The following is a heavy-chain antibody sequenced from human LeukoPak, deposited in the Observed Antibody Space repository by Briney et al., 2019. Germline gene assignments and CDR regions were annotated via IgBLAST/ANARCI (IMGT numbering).Heavy chain of an antibody. V-gene: IGHV3-48*03. CDR3: ASVTIVGPTADY. J-gene: IGHJ4*02. Sequence: PGGSLRLSCAASGFTFSNYEMNWVRQAPGKGLEWVSYISDSGSSIYYADPVKGRFTISRDNAKNSLYLQMNSLRAEDTAVYYCASVTIVGPTADYWGQGTLVTVSS. CDR2: ISDSGSSI. D-gene: IGHD1-26*01. CDR1: GFTFSNYE.